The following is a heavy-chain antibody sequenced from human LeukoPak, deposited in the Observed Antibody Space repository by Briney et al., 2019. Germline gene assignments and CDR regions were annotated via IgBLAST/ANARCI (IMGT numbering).Heavy chain of an antibody. CDR3: ARGFPPRRYYDSSGYYSYYFDY. V-gene: IGHV1-18*01. Sequence: ASVKVSCKASGYTFTSYGISWVRQAPGQGLEWMGWISPYSVNTNYAQKLQGRVTMTTDTSTSTAYMELRSLRSDDSAVYYCARGFPPRRYYDSSGYYSYYFDYWGQGTLVTVSS. CDR1: GYTFTSYG. J-gene: IGHJ4*02. D-gene: IGHD3-22*01. CDR2: ISPYSVNT.